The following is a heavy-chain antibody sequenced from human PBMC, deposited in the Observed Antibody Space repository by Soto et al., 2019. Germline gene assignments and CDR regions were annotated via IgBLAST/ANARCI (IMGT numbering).Heavy chain of an antibody. V-gene: IGHV3-7*01. CDR1: GFTFGSYW. Sequence: GGSLRLSCAVSGFTFGSYWMNWVRLIPGKGLEWVAYIRPDGSATYYVDSVKGRFTISRDNAKNSLYLQMNSLRVEDTSVYYCARAGYCGPGCYYYFDYWGQGTLVTVSS. CDR3: ARAGYCGPGCYYYFDY. J-gene: IGHJ4*02. CDR2: IRPDGSAT. D-gene: IGHD2-21*02.